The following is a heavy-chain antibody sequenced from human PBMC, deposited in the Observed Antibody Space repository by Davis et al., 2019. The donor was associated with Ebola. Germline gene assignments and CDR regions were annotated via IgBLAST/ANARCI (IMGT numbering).Heavy chain of an antibody. J-gene: IGHJ5*02. CDR3: ARRIAARPFGDWFDP. V-gene: IGHV4-34*01. D-gene: IGHD6-6*01. CDR1: GGSFSGYY. Sequence: GSLRLSCAVYGGSFSGYYWSWIRQPPGKGLEWIGSIYYSGSTYYNPSLKSRVTISVDTSKNQFSLKLSSVTAADTAVYYCARRIAARPFGDWFDPWGQGTLVTVSS. CDR2: IYYSGST.